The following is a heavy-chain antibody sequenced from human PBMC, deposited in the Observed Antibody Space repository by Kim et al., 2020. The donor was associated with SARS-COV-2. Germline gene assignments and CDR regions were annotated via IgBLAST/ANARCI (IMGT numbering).Heavy chain of an antibody. CDR2: ISYYGSNK. CDR3: AKHLVSPRYRGHFYYFY. J-gene: IGHJ6*03. CDR1: GFTFSSYP. Sequence: WGSLRLSCAASGFTFSSYPRNWVRQAPRKGQEWVPVISYYGSNKYYADSEKGLFTISRDNSQNTLYLQMNSLIAEDTAFYSCAKHLVSPRYRGHFYYFY. V-gene: IGHV3-30*18. D-gene: IGHD2-2*01.